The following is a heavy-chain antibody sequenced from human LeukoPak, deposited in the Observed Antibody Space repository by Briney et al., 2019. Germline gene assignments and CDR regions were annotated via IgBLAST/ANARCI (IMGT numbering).Heavy chain of an antibody. CDR3: ARGRLCVGGSCYLDY. Sequence: PSETLSLTCTVSGGSISSSSYYWGWIRQPPGKGLEWIGSIYYSGSTYYNPSLKSRVTISVDTSKNQFSLKLSSVTAADTAVYYCARGRLCVGGSCYLDYWGQGTLVTVSS. CDR1: GGSISSSSYY. V-gene: IGHV4-39*07. J-gene: IGHJ4*02. D-gene: IGHD2-15*01. CDR2: IYYSGST.